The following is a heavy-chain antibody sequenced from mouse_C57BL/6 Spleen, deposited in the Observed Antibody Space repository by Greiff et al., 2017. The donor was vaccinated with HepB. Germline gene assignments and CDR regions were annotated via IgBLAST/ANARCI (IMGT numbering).Heavy chain of an antibody. J-gene: IGHJ3*01. Sequence: QVHVKQPGAELVKPGASVKLSCKASGYTFTSYWMHWVKQRPGQGLEWIGMIHPNSGSTNYNEKFKSKATLTVDKSSSTAYMQLSSLTSEDSAVYYCARGGGYDKAWFAYWGQGTLVTVSA. V-gene: IGHV1-64*01. CDR3: ARGGGYDKAWFAY. CDR1: GYTFTSYW. CDR2: IHPNSGST. D-gene: IGHD2-2*01.